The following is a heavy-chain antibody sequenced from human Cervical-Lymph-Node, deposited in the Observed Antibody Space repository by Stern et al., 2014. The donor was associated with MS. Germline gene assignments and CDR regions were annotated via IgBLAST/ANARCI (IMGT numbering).Heavy chain of an antibody. Sequence: VTLKESGPTLVKPTQTLTLTCTFSGFSLNTLGVGVGWIRQPPGKALEWLAVIYWDDDKRYTPSLSNRLTVSTGTIKKQVGLTLPNAAPVGTATYYGPYSFLRWGELSPPPVLSWGLGTLVTVSS. CDR2: IYWDDDK. CDR1: GFSLNTLGVG. D-gene: IGHD3-16*01. V-gene: IGHV2-5*02. CDR3: PYSFLRWGELSPPPVLS. J-gene: IGHJ5*02.